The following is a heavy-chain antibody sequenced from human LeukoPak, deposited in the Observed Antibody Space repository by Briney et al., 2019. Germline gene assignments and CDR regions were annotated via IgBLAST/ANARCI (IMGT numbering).Heavy chain of an antibody. CDR3: ARDSIAAAFDY. D-gene: IGHD6-13*01. CDR1: GFTFSSYS. V-gene: IGHV3-21*01. Sequence: GGSLRLSCAASGFTFSSYSMNWVRQAPGKGLEWVSSISSSSSYMYYADSVKGRFTISRDNAKNSLYLQMNSLRAEDTAVYYCARDSIAAAFDYWGQGTLVTVSS. J-gene: IGHJ4*02. CDR2: ISSSSSYM.